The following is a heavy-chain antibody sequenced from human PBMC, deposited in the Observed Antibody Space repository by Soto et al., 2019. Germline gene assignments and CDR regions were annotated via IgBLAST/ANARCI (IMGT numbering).Heavy chain of an antibody. CDR2: ISYDGSNK. CDR1: GFTFSSYG. CDR3: AKDLGDYYYGMDV. J-gene: IGHJ6*02. V-gene: IGHV3-30*18. Sequence: GALRLSCAASGFTFSSYGMHWVRQAPGKGLEWVAVISYDGSNKYYADSVKGRFTISRDNSKNTLYLQMNSLRAEDTAVYYCAKDLGDYYYGMDVWGQGTTVTVSS. D-gene: IGHD3-16*01.